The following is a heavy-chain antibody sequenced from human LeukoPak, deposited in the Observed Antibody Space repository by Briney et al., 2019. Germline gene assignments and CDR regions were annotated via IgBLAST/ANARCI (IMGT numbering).Heavy chain of an antibody. Sequence: PSETLSLTCAVSGGSIKSNNWWSWVRQPPGKGLEWIGYVYYSGTTNYNPSLKSRVTISVDRSKNKFSLKLSSVTAADSAVYYCARGRANYYDSSGYPYFDYWGQGTLVTVSS. J-gene: IGHJ4*02. V-gene: IGHV4-4*02. CDR3: ARGRANYYDSSGYPYFDY. CDR1: GGSIKSNNW. D-gene: IGHD3-22*01. CDR2: VYYSGTT.